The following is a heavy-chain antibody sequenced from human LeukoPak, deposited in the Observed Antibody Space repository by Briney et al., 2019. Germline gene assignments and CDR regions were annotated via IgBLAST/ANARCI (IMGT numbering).Heavy chain of an antibody. CDR1: GFAFSSSA. CDR2: VSFDGSNK. CDR3: ARDTSSVPHSINWANNRFDP. V-gene: IGHV3-30*19. J-gene: IGHJ5*02. D-gene: IGHD6-13*01. Sequence: GGSLRLSCAASGFAFSSSAMHWVRQSPDKGLEWLAIVSFDGSNKYYADSVEGRFTISRDNSKNTLYLQISSLRVDDTAIYYCARDTSSVPHSINWANNRFDPWGQGTLVTVSS.